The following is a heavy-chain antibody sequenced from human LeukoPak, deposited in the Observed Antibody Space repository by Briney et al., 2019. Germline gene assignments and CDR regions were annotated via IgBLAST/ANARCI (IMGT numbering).Heavy chain of an antibody. V-gene: IGHV5-51*01. Sequence: GESLKISCQTSGYSFSTYWLGWVRQMPGKGLEWMGVIYPGDSDARYSPSFQGQVTISADKSISTAYLQWSSLKASDTAMYYCARHTRGSYYGGEVYYFDYWGQGTLVTVSS. CDR2: IYPGDSDA. J-gene: IGHJ4*02. CDR1: GYSFSTYW. CDR3: ARHTRGSYYGGEVYYFDY. D-gene: IGHD1-26*01.